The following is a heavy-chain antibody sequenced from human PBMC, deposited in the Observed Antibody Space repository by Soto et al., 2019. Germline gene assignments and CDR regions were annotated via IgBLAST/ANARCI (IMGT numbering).Heavy chain of an antibody. J-gene: IGHJ6*02. V-gene: IGHV3-13*01. CDR3: ARDRACSGGSCYSGDYGMDV. Sequence: PGGSLRLSCAASGFTFSSYDMHWVRQATGKGLEWVSAIGTAGDTYYPGSVKGRSTISRENVKNSLYLQMNSLRAGDTAVYYCARDRACSGGSCYSGDYGMDVWGQGTTVTVSS. D-gene: IGHD2-15*01. CDR1: GFTFSSYD. CDR2: IGTAGDT.